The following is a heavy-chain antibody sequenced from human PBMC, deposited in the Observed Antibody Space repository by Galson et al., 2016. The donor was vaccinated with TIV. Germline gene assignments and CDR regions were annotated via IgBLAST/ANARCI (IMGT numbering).Heavy chain of an antibody. CDR2: MYPADSDI. CDR1: RYSFTSNW. CDR3: ARAPGYSGYSYGYLDS. V-gene: IGHV5-51*03. Sequence: QSGAEVKKPGESLKISCQVSRYSFTSNWIAWVRQMPGKGLEWMGIMYPADSDIRYSPSFQGQVTMSADESISTAYLQWSSLKAADSAIYFCARAPGYSGYSYGYLDSWGQGTRVTVSS. D-gene: IGHD5-18*01. J-gene: IGHJ4*02.